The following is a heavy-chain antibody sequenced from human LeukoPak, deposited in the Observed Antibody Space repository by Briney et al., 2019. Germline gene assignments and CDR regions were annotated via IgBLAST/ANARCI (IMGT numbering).Heavy chain of an antibody. CDR3: ARGNPLNLEVLWFGESSPRDFDY. V-gene: IGHV4-34*01. J-gene: IGHJ4*02. CDR2: INHSGST. Sequence: SETLSLTCAVYGGSFSGYYWSWIRQPPGKGLEWIGEINHSGSTNYNPSLKSRVTISVDTSKNQFSLKLSSVTAADTAVYYCARGNPLNLEVLWFGESSPRDFDYWGQGTLVTVSS. D-gene: IGHD3-10*01. CDR1: GGSFSGYY.